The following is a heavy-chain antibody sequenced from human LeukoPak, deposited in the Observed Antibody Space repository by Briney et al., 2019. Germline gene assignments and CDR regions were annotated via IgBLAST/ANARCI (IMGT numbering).Heavy chain of an antibody. Sequence: GTSLRLSCAASGFTFSNYGMHWFRQAPGKGLEWVAVISYDASNKYYADSVKGRFTISRDNSKNTLYLQMNSLRAEDTALYYCAKDRMVYCSAGSCYPLDYWGQGTLVTVSS. CDR2: ISYDASNK. D-gene: IGHD2-15*01. CDR1: GFTFSNYG. J-gene: IGHJ4*02. V-gene: IGHV3-30*18. CDR3: AKDRMVYCSAGSCYPLDY.